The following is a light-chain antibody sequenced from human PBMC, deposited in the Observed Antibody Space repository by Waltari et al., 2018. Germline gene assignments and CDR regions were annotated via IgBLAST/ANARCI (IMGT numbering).Light chain of an antibody. Sequence: EIVMTQSPATLSVSPVERATLSCRASQSVSSNLAWYQQKPGQAPRLLIYGAFTRATGIPARFSGSGSGTEFTLTISSMQSEDFAIYYCQQYNNWPLTFGQGTKVEIK. V-gene: IGKV3-15*01. CDR1: QSVSSN. J-gene: IGKJ1*01. CDR2: GAF. CDR3: QQYNNWPLT.